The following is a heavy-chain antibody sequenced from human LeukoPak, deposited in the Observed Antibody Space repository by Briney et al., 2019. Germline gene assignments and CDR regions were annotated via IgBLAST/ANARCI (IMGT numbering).Heavy chain of an antibody. V-gene: IGHV3-30*02. J-gene: IGHJ6*03. CDR1: GFTFSSYE. CDR2: IRYDGSNK. D-gene: IGHD3-9*01. Sequence: GGSLRLSCAASGFTFSSYELNWVRQAPGKGLEWVAFIRYDGSNKYYTDSVKGRFTISRDNSKNTLYLQMNSLRAEDTAVYYCAKEESDWSSLGYYYHYMDVWGKGTTVTISS. CDR3: AKEESDWSSLGYYYHYMDV.